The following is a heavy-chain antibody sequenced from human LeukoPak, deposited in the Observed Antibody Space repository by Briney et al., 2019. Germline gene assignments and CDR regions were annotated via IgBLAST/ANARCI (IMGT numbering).Heavy chain of an antibody. Sequence: SVKVSCKASGGTFSSYAISWVRQAPGQGLEWMGGIIPMFRTPKYAQKFQGRVTITTDEFTSTEYMELSSLGPEDTAVYYCASGDYCSNTSCYNGAFDIWGQGTMVTVSS. D-gene: IGHD2-2*01. J-gene: IGHJ3*02. CDR3: ASGDYCSNTSCYNGAFDI. CDR1: GGTFSSYA. CDR2: IIPMFRTP. V-gene: IGHV1-69*05.